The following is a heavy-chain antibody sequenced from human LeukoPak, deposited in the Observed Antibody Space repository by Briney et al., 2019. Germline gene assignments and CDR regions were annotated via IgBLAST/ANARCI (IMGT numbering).Heavy chain of an antibody. V-gene: IGHV1-18*01. Sequence: GASVKVSCKASGYTFTSYGISWVRQAPGQGLEWMGWISAYNGNTNYAQKLQGRVTMTTDTSTSTVYMELRSLRSDDTAVDYCARYDDFPSYGMDVWGQGTTVTVSS. J-gene: IGHJ6*02. CDR1: GYTFTSYG. CDR3: ARYDDFPSYGMDV. D-gene: IGHD3-3*01. CDR2: ISAYNGNT.